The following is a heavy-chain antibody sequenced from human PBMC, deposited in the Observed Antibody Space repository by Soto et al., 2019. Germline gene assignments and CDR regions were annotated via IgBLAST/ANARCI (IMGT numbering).Heavy chain of an antibody. Sequence: LRLSRAASGFTLSKALMSWVRQGPGKGLEWVGHIRRESDGGTIDYAAPVEGRFTISSDEAKNIMYLEMNSLKIEDTGVYYCTTVGRYWGQGTLVTVSS. CDR3: TTVGRY. CDR1: GFTLSKAL. V-gene: IGHV3-15*01. J-gene: IGHJ4*02. CDR2: IRRESDGGTI.